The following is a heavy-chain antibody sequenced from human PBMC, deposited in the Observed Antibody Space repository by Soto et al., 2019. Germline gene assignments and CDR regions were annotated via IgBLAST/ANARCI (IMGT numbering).Heavy chain of an antibody. Sequence: GASVKVSCKASGYTFTSYDIKLLLQATGQVLEWMGWMNPNSGNTGYAQKFQGRVTVTRNTSISTAYMELSSLRSEDTAVYYCARGRIQYGMDVWGQGTTVTVSS. D-gene: IGHD2-15*01. V-gene: IGHV1-8*01. J-gene: IGHJ6*02. CDR2: MNPNSGNT. CDR1: GYTFTSYD. CDR3: ARGRIQYGMDV.